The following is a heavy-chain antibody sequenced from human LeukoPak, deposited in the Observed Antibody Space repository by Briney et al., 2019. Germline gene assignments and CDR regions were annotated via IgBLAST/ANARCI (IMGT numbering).Heavy chain of an antibody. V-gene: IGHV4-61*02. CDR3: ARDRSYYSDSGTAY. J-gene: IGHJ4*02. Sequence: SETLSLTCTVSGDSINSGTSYWSWIRQPAGKGLDWIGRIYTTGNTNYNPSLWRRVTISVDTSKNQFSLRLDSVTAADTAVYFCARDRSYYSDSGTAYWGQGILVTVSS. CDR1: GDSINSGTSY. CDR2: IYTTGNT. D-gene: IGHD3-22*01.